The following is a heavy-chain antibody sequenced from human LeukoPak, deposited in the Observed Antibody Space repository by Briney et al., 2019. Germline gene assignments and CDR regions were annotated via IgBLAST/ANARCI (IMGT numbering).Heavy chain of an antibody. V-gene: IGHV3-30*03. J-gene: IGHJ4*02. CDR3: ASHSDPPY. Sequence: GGSLRLSCAASGFTFSSYGMHWVRQAPGKGLEWVAVIPYDGSNKYYADSVKGRFTISRDNSKNTLYLQMNSLRAEDTAVYYCASHSDPPYWGQGTLVTVSS. CDR1: GFTFSSYG. CDR2: IPYDGSNK. D-gene: IGHD3-10*01.